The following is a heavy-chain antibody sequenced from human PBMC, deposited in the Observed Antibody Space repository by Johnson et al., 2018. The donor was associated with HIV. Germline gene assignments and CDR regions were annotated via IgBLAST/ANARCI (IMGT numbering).Heavy chain of an antibody. D-gene: IGHD3-22*01. V-gene: IGHV3-11*04. CDR3: AKDRYYDSSGPDAFDI. CDR1: GFTFSDYY. Sequence: QVQLVESGGGLVKPGGSLRLSCAASGFTFSDYYMSWIRQAPGKGLEWGSYIRSSGSTIYYAASVKGRFTISRDNSKNTLYLQMNSLRAEDTAVYYCAKDRYYDSSGPDAFDIWGQGTMVTVSS. J-gene: IGHJ3*02. CDR2: IRSSGSTI.